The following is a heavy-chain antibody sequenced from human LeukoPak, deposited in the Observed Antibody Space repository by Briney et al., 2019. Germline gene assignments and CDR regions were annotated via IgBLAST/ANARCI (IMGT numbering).Heavy chain of an antibody. V-gene: IGHV4-59*01. Sequence: SEILSLTCTVSGGSISSYYWSWIRQPPGKGLEWIGYIYYSGSTNYNPSLKSRVTISVDTSKNQFSLKLSSVTAADTAVYYCARARAMVRGVIDWFDPWGQGTLVTVSS. J-gene: IGHJ5*02. CDR2: IYYSGST. D-gene: IGHD3-10*01. CDR3: ARARAMVRGVIDWFDP. CDR1: GGSISSYY.